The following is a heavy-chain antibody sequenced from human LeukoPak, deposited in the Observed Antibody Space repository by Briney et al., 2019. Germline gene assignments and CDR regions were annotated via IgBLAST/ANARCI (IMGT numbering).Heavy chain of an antibody. Sequence: AGGPLRLFCVASGFSLWNYDMIWPRQAPGKALQWVSQIRGTGRATWYAGFARYRFTISRENSKKILYLQMSGLRVEDTAMYYCVKDPLDTYGTNWFVSWGQGTLLIVSS. CDR1: GFSLWNYD. V-gene: IGHV3-23*01. CDR2: IRGTGRAT. D-gene: IGHD2-21*01. J-gene: IGHJ5*01. CDR3: VKDPLDTYGTNWFVS.